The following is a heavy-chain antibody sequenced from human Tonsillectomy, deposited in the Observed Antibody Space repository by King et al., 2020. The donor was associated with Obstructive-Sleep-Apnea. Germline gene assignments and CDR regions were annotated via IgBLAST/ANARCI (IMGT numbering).Heavy chain of an antibody. CDR2: ISTSSTYI. CDR3: ARDPELDDYYNYPGWFDP. J-gene: IGHJ5*02. CDR1: GFTFSSYS. D-gene: IGHD4-11*01. V-gene: IGHV3-21*01. Sequence: VQLVESGGGLVKPGGSLRLSCAASGFTFSSYSMSWVRQAPGKGLEWVSSISTSSTYIYYADSVKGRFTISRDNARNSLYLQMNSLRAEDTAVYYCARDPELDDYYNYPGWFDPWGQGTLVTVSS.